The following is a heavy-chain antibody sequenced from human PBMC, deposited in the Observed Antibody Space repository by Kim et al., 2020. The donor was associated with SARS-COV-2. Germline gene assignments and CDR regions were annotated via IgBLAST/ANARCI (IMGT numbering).Heavy chain of an antibody. CDR3: ARDSAAAGAQFDY. D-gene: IGHD6-13*01. Sequence: SETLSLTCTVSGGSISSYYWSWIRQPPGKGLEWIGYIYYSGSTNYNPSLKSRVTISVDTSKNQFSLKLSSVTAADTAVYYCARDSAAAGAQFDYWGQGTLVTVSS. J-gene: IGHJ4*02. CDR1: GGSISSYY. CDR2: IYYSGST. V-gene: IGHV4-59*01.